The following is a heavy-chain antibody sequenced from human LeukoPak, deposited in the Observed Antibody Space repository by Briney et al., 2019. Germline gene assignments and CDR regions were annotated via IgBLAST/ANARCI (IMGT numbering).Heavy chain of an antibody. CDR1: GGSISNYY. J-gene: IGHJ6*03. V-gene: IGHV4-59*01. CDR2: IYNSGST. Sequence: SETLSLTCSVSGGSISNYYWSWIRQSPGKGPEWIGYIYNSGSTNYNPSLKSRVTISVDTSKNQFSLKLSSVTAADTAVYYCARIGAYGDYSHYYYYYMDVWGKGTTVTVSS. CDR3: ARIGAYGDYSHYYYYYMDV. D-gene: IGHD4-17*01.